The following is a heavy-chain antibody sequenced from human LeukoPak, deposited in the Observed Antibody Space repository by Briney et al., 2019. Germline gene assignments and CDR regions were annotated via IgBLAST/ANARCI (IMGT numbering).Heavy chain of an antibody. V-gene: IGHV3-7*01. Sequence: QTGGSLRLSCVASGFTFSSYWMSWVRQAPGKGLEWVANIHQDGGQKFYVDSVEGRFTISRDNAKDSVYLHMNSLRADDTAVYYCARGNSFDYWGQATLVTVSS. CDR3: ARGNSFDY. J-gene: IGHJ4*02. CDR1: GFTFSSYW. CDR2: IHQDGGQK. D-gene: IGHD1-1*01.